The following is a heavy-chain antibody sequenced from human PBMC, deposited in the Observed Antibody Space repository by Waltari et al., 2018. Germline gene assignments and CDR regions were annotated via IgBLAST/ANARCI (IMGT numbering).Heavy chain of an antibody. V-gene: IGHV3-7*01. Sequence: EGQLVESGGGLVKPGGSLRLSCAASGFTVTSPYMNWVRQAPGKGLEWVASIKEDGNERYYLDSVKGRFTISRDNAKNSLYLQMNSLTAEDTALYYCARAYSWGQGTLVTVSS. J-gene: IGHJ4*02. CDR2: IKEDGNER. D-gene: IGHD2-21*01. CDR1: GFTVTSPY. CDR3: ARAYS.